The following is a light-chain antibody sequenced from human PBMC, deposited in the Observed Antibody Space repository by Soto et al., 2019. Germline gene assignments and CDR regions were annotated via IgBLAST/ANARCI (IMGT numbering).Light chain of an antibody. CDR2: KAS. V-gene: IGKV1-5*03. CDR3: QHYNSYSEA. Sequence: DIQMTQSPSTVSASVEDRVTITCRASQSISSWLAWYQQKPGKAPKLLIYKASTLKSGVPSRFSGSGSGTEFTLTISSLQPDDFATYYCQHYNSYSEAFGQGTKVDIK. CDR1: QSISSW. J-gene: IGKJ1*01.